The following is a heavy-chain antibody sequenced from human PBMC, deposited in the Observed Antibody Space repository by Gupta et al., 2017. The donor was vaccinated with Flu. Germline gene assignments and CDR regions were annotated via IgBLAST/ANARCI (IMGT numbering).Heavy chain of an antibody. V-gene: IGHV3-23*01. CDR2: ISGSGGST. CDR1: GFTFSSDA. Sequence: EVQLLESGGGLVQPGGSLRLSCAASGFTFSSDAMSWVRQAPGKGLEWVSAISGSGGSTYYADSVKGRFTISRDNSKNTLYLQMNSLRAEDTAVYYCAKDSRSTWRVRVQYAFDIWGQGTMVTVSS. J-gene: IGHJ3*02. D-gene: IGHD6-19*01. CDR3: AKDSRSTWRVRVQYAFDI.